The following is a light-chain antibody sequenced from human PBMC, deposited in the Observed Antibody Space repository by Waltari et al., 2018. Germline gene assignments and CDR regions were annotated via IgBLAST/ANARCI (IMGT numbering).Light chain of an antibody. V-gene: IGLV1-44*01. CDR2: SNK. CDR1: SSNIGSNT. J-gene: IGLJ1*01. Sequence: QSVVTQPPSASGTPGQRVTISCSGSSSNIGSNTVNWYQQLPGTAPKVLIYSNKQRPSGVPARFSGSKSGTSASLAISGLQSEDEADYYCAAWDDSLNGLVFGTGTKVTVL. CDR3: AAWDDSLNGLV.